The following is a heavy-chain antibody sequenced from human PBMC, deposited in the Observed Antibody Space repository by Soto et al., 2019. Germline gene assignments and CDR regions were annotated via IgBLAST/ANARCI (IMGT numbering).Heavy chain of an antibody. CDR3: ARVERTQAQWLALPVVW. D-gene: IGHD6-19*01. CDR1: GFTFSDYY. V-gene: IGHV3-11*01. J-gene: IGHJ4*02. CDR2: ISSSGSTI. Sequence: QVQLVESGGGLVKPGGSLRLSCAASGFTFSDYYMSWIRQAPGKGLEWVSYISSSGSTIYYADSVKGRFTISRDNAKNSLYRQRNSLRAEDTAVYYCARVERTQAQWLALPVVWWGQGTLVTVSS.